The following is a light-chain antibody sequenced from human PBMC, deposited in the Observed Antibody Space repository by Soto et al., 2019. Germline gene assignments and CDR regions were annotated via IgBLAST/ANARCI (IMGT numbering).Light chain of an antibody. CDR2: DNN. CDR3: ASWDDTLDGPV. V-gene: IGLV1-44*01. Sequence: QSVLTQPPSASGTPGQRVTISCSGSGSNIGNNVVNWYQHLPRTAPRLLIYDNNQRPSGVPDRFSGSRSGTSASLAISGLQPEDEADYYCASWDDTLDGPVFGGGTKLTVL. J-gene: IGLJ2*01. CDR1: GSNIGNNV.